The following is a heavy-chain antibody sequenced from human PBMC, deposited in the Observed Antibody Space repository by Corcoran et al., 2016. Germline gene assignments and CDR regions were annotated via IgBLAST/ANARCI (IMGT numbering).Heavy chain of an antibody. D-gene: IGHD3-10*01. CDR2: ISGSGGST. V-gene: IGHV3-23*01. J-gene: IGHJ4*02. Sequence: EVQLLESGGGLVQPGGSLRLSCAASGFTFSSYAMSWVRQAPGKGLEWVSAISGSGGSTYYADSVKGRFTISRDNSKNTLYLQMNSLRAEDTAVYYCAGSLMVRGVIRCPFDYWGQGTLVTVSS. CDR1: GFTFSSYA. CDR3: AGSLMVRGVIRCPFDY.